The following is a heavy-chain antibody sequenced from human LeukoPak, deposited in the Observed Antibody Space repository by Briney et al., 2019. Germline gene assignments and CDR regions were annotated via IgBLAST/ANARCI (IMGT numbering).Heavy chain of an antibody. CDR1: GFTFSSYA. CDR3: AKGSYYDSSGSYYFDY. J-gene: IGHJ4*02. V-gene: IGHV3-23*01. Sequence: GGSLRLSCAASGFTFSSYAMSWVRQAPGKGLEWVSGISGSGDNTYYADSVKGRFTISRDNSKNTLYVQVNSLGTEDTAAYYCAKGSYYDSSGSYYFDYWGQGTLVTVSS. D-gene: IGHD3-22*01. CDR2: ISGSGDNT.